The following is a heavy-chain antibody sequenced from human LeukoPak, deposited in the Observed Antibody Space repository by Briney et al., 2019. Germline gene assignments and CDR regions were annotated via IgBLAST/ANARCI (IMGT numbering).Heavy chain of an antibody. J-gene: IGHJ4*02. V-gene: IGHV3-7*05. CDR3: ARFSGLGSNWGRDY. D-gene: IGHD3-16*01. Sequence: GGSLRLSCAASGFTFSNYWMCWVRQIPGKGLEWVANIRKNGRETHYVDSVKGRFTISRDNSKNSLSLQMNSLRVEDTAVYYCARFSGLGSNWGRDYWGQGTLVTVSS. CDR2: IRKNGRET. CDR1: GFTFSNYW.